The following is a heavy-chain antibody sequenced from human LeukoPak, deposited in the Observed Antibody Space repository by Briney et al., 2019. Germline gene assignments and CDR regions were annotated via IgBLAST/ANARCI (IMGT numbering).Heavy chain of an antibody. CDR3: ARGGYYAMDV. Sequence: GGSLRLSCAASGFTFSNFDMHWARQAPGKGLEWVAVISHDGSNKFYADSVKGRFTISRDNSKNTLSLQMNTLRVEDTAVYYCARGGYYAMDVWGHGTAVTVFS. CDR1: GFTFSNFD. V-gene: IGHV3-30-3*01. CDR2: ISHDGSNK. J-gene: IGHJ6*02.